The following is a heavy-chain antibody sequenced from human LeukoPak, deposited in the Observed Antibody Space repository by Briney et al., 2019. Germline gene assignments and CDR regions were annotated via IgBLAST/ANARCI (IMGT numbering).Heavy chain of an antibody. CDR1: GYTFTSYD. Sequence: KVSCKASGYTFTSYDINWVRQATGQGLEWMGIIYPGDSGPTYSPSFQGQVTISVDKSINTAYLQWSSLQASDTAMYYCGMSGDRVPLQDDVFDVWGQGTMVTVST. CDR2: IYPGDSGP. J-gene: IGHJ3*01. CDR3: GMSGDRVPLQDDVFDV. D-gene: IGHD1-26*01. V-gene: IGHV5-51*01.